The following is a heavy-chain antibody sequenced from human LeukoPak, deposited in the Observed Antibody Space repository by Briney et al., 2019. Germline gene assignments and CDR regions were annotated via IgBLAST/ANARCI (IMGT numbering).Heavy chain of an antibody. Sequence: ASVKVSCKASGYTFTGYYMHWVRQAPGQGLEGMGWINPNSGGTNYAQKFQGRVTMTRDTSISTAYMALSSLRSEDTAVYYCARGVAVAEFWFDPWGQGTLVTVSS. CDR2: INPNSGGT. CDR3: ARGVAVAEFWFDP. D-gene: IGHD6-19*01. J-gene: IGHJ5*02. CDR1: GYTFTGYY. V-gene: IGHV1-2*02.